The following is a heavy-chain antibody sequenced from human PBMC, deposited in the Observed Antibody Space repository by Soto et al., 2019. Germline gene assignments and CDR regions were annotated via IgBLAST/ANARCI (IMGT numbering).Heavy chain of an antibody. J-gene: IGHJ4*02. Sequence: EVQLVESGGGLVKPGGSLRLSCAASGFTFSNAWMNWARQAPGKGLEWVGRIRSETHGGTTDYAAPVKGRFTISRDDSTNTLYLHMNSLQTEDTAVYYCSPDWATGRGWGQGTLVTVSS. CDR3: SPDWATGRG. D-gene: IGHD3-10*01. CDR1: GFTFSNAW. CDR2: IRSETHGGTT. V-gene: IGHV3-15*01.